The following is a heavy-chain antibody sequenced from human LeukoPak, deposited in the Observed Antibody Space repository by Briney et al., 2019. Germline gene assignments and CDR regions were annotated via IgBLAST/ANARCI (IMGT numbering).Heavy chain of an antibody. CDR3: ARGRIMITFGGVIVADAFDI. CDR2: ISSSSSTI. J-gene: IGHJ3*02. Sequence: GGSLRLSCAASGFTFSSYSMNWVRQAPGKGLEWVSYISSSSSTIYYADSVKGRFTISRDNAKNSLYLQMNSLRAEDTAVYYCARGRIMITFGGVIVADAFDIWGQGTMVTVSS. D-gene: IGHD3-16*02. CDR1: GFTFSSYS. V-gene: IGHV3-48*04.